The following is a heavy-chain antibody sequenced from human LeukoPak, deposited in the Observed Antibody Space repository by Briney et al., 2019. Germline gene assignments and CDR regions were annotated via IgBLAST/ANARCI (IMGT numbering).Heavy chain of an antibody. CDR1: GGTFSSYA. J-gene: IGHJ4*02. D-gene: IGHD2-2*03. Sequence: ASVKVSCKASGGTFSSYAISWVRQAPGQGLEWMGGIIPIFGTANYAQKFQGRVTITTDESTSTAYMELSSLRSEDTAVYYCARVSPGYCSSTSCYGGNYFDYRGQGTLVTVSS. CDR3: ARVSPGYCSSTSCYGGNYFDY. V-gene: IGHV1-69*05. CDR2: IIPIFGTA.